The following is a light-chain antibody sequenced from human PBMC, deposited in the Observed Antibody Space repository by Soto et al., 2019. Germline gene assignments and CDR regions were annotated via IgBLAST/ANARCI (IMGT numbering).Light chain of an antibody. V-gene: IGKV3-20*01. CDR1: QSISSSY. Sequence: TQSASSRCGSLGDRVSITCGASQSISSSYLAWYQQKPGQAPRRLIYGASSRATGIPDRFSGSGSGTDFNLTISRLETEDFAVYYCQQYGSSPRTFGQGTKVDIK. CDR3: QQYGSSPRT. CDR2: GAS. J-gene: IGKJ1*01.